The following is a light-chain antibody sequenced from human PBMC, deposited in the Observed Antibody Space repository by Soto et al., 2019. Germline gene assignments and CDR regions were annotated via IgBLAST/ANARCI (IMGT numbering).Light chain of an antibody. CDR1: SSDVGNYNY. Sequence: QSVLTQPPSASGSPGQSVTISCTGTSSDVGNYNYVSWYQQHPGKVTKLMIYEVNKRPSGVPDRFSGSKSGNTASLTVSGLQAEDEADYYCSSYAGSNKVFGGGTKLTVL. CDR3: SSYAGSNKV. J-gene: IGLJ3*02. CDR2: EVN. V-gene: IGLV2-8*01.